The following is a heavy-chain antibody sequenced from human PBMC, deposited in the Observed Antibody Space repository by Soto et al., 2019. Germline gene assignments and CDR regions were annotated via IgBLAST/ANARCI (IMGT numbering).Heavy chain of an antibody. D-gene: IGHD4-17*01. CDR2: INHSGST. V-gene: IGHV4-34*01. J-gene: IGHJ4*02. CDR1: GGSFSGYY. Sequence: SETLSLTCAVYGGSFSGYYWSWIRQPPGKGLEWIGEINHSGSTNYNPSLKSRVTISVDTSKNQFSLKLSSVTAADTAVYYCARVGGAPTVTEIFDYWGQGTLVTVSS. CDR3: ARVGGAPTVTEIFDY.